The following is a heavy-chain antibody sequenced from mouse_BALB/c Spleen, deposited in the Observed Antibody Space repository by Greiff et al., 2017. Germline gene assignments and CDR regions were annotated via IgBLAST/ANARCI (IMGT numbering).Heavy chain of an antibody. CDR3: ARGGVYDGSSYFDY. CDR2: ISSGGSYT. V-gene: IGHV5-9-4*01. D-gene: IGHD1-1*01. J-gene: IGHJ2*01. Sequence: EVQLVESGGGLVKPGGSLKLSCAASGFTFSSYAMSWVRQSPEKRLEWVAEISSGGSYTYYPDTVTGRFTISRDNAKNTLYLEMSSLRSEDTAMYYCARGGVYDGSSYFDYWGQGTTLTVSS. CDR1: GFTFSSYA.